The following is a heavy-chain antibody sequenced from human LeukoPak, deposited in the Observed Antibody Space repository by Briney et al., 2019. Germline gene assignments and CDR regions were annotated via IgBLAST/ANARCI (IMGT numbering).Heavy chain of an antibody. J-gene: IGHJ4*02. CDR2: ISYNGGTK. V-gene: IGHV3-30-3*01. D-gene: IGHD6-19*01. Sequence: AGGSMRLSCAAPGFTFSGYAMHWVRQAPGEGLEWVTVISYNGGTKYYADSVKGRFTLSRDNSRNTLYLQMNSLTPEDTAVYYCARASGGRYDCWGQGTLATVSS. CDR1: GFTFSGYA. CDR3: ARASGGRYDC.